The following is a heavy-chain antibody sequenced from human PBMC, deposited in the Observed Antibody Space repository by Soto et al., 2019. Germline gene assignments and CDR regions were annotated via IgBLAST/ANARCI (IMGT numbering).Heavy chain of an antibody. V-gene: IGHV4-34*01. D-gene: IGHD1-7*01. Sequence: SETLSLTCAVYGGSFSGYYWSWIRQPPGKGLEWIGEINHSGSTNYNPSLKSRVTISVDTSRNQFSLKLSSVTAADTAVYYCARADRKLDAFDIWGQGTMVTVSS. J-gene: IGHJ3*02. CDR1: GGSFSGYY. CDR3: ARADRKLDAFDI. CDR2: INHSGST.